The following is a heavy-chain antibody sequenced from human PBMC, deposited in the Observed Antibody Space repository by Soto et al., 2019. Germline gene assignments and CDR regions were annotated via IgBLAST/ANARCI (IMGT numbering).Heavy chain of an antibody. D-gene: IGHD1-1*01. J-gene: IGHJ5*02. CDR3: ARDQLEGNWFDP. V-gene: IGHV4-39*07. CDR2: FYYSGST. Sequence: SETLSLTCTVSGGSISSSSYYWGWIRQSPGKGLEWIGSFYYSGSTLYNPSLKSRVTISVDKSKNQFSLKLSSVTAADTAVYYCARDQLEGNWFDPWGQGTLVTVSS. CDR1: GGSISSSSYY.